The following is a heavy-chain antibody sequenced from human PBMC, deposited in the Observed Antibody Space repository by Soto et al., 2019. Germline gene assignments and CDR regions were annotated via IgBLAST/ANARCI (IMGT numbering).Heavy chain of an antibody. Sequence: GGSLSLSYTASGVTFSGYVMHLIRQAPGKGLEWVAVISYDGSNKYYADSVKGRFTISRDNSKNTLYLQMNSLRAEDTAVYYCAKDQDFGVAWDYWGQGTLVTVSS. D-gene: IGHD3-3*01. V-gene: IGHV3-30*18. CDR1: GVTFSGYV. CDR2: ISYDGSNK. CDR3: AKDQDFGVAWDY. J-gene: IGHJ4*02.